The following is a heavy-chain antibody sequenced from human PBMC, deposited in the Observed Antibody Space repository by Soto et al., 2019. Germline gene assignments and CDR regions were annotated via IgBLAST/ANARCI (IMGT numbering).Heavy chain of an antibody. J-gene: IGHJ4*02. Sequence: GGSLRLSCAASGFTFNNYAMTWVRQAPGKGLEWVSAISATGGSTYSADSVKGRFTISRDNSKNTLYLHMNSLTAEDTAVYYCARQAARNYIDSWGQGNSVTVSS. CDR2: ISATGGST. D-gene: IGHD6-6*01. CDR3: ARQAARNYIDS. CDR1: GFTFNNYA. V-gene: IGHV3-23*01.